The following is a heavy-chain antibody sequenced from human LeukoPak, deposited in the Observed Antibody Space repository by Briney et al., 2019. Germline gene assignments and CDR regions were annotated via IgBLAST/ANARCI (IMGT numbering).Heavy chain of an antibody. CDR1: GYTFTRYG. V-gene: IGHV1-18*01. Sequence: ASVKVSCKASGYTFTRYGISWVRQAPGQGLEWMGWISAYNGNTNYAQKLQGRVTMTTDTSTSTAYMELRSLRSDDTAVYYCARDNYDILTGYYIEAFDIWGQGTMVTVSS. CDR2: ISAYNGNT. D-gene: IGHD3-9*01. CDR3: ARDNYDILTGYYIEAFDI. J-gene: IGHJ3*02.